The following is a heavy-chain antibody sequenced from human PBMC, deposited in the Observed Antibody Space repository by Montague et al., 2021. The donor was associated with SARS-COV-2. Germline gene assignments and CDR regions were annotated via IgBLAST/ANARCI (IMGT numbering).Heavy chain of an antibody. J-gene: IGHJ4*02. CDR3: ARGLFYSSPCKGLFEH. Sequence: TLSLTCTVSGWRISRSGHYWNWIRQVPGRGLEWIGSIYYSGSTYYNPSLKGRFSISVDTSRNQFSLKVKSLTAADTAKYFCARGLFYSSPCKGLFEHWGLGTLATVSS. CDR2: IYYSGST. CDR1: GWRISRSGHY. V-gene: IGHV4-31*03. D-gene: IGHD2-21*01.